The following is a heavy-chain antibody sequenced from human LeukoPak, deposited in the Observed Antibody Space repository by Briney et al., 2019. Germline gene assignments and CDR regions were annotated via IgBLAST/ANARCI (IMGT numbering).Heavy chain of an antibody. CDR2: IYYSGST. J-gene: IGHJ5*02. V-gene: IGHV4-59*01. CDR1: GGSISSYY. D-gene: IGHD3-10*01. Sequence: SETLSLTCTVSGGSISSYYWSWIRQPPGKGLEWIGYIYYSGSTNYNPSLKSRVTISVDTSKNQFSLKLSSVTAADTAVYYCARSLWFGELSGFDPWSQGTLVTVSS. CDR3: ARSLWFGELSGFDP.